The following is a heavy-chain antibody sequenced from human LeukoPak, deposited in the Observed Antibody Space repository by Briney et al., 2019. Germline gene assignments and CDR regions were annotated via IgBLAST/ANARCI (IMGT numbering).Heavy chain of an antibody. CDR3: ARVGATVTYSEGAFDI. V-gene: IGHV3-20*04. J-gene: IGHJ3*02. Sequence: GGSLRLSCAASGFTFDDYGMSWVRQAPGKGLEWVSGINWNGGSTGYADSVKGRFTISRDNAKNSLYLQMNSLRAEDTAVYYCARVGATVTYSEGAFDIWGQGTMVTVSS. CDR1: GFTFDDYG. D-gene: IGHD4-17*01. CDR2: INWNGGST.